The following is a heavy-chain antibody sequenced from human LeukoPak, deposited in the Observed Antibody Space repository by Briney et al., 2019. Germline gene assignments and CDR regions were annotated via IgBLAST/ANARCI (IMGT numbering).Heavy chain of an antibody. CDR1: GGSFSGYY. V-gene: IGHV4-34*01. D-gene: IGHD3-10*01. CDR2: INHSGST. CDR3: ARGRGGSYYGSGSYYKAWYFDL. Sequence: SETLSLTCAVYGGSFSGYYWSWIRQPPGKGLEWIGEINHSGSTNYNPSLKSRVPISVDTSKNQFSLKLSSVTAADTAVYYCARGRGGSYYGSGSYYKAWYFDLWGRGTLVTVSS. J-gene: IGHJ2*01.